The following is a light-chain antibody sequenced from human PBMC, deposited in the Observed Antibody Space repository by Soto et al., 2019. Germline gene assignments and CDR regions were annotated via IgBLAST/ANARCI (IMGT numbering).Light chain of an antibody. V-gene: IGKV3-15*01. J-gene: IGKJ1*01. CDR3: QQYNNWPRT. Sequence: EIVTTQSPATLSVSPGERATLSCRASQSVSSNLAWYQQKPGQAPRLLIYGASTRATGIPARFSGSGSGTEFTLTISSLQSGDFAVYYCQQYNNWPRTFGQGTKVDIK. CDR1: QSVSSN. CDR2: GAS.